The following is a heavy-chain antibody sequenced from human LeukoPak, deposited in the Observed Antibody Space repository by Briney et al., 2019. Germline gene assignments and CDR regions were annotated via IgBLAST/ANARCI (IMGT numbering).Heavy chain of an antibody. CDR1: GYVFSKFG. CDR2: INTNTGDT. J-gene: IGHJ6*02. V-gene: IGHV7-4-1*02. D-gene: IGHD3-10*01. CDR3: ARDRRSLVAVAFDYHYGMDV. Sequence: ASVKVSCKTSGYVFSKFGIHWVRQAPGQGLEWMGWINTNTGDTTYGQGLTGRFVFSSDTSATTSFLQISSLKPEDTAMYFCARDRRSLVAVAFDYHYGMDVWGQGTTVIVSS.